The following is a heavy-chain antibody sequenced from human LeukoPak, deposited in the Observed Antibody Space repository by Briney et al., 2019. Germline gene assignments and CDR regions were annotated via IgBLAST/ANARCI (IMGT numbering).Heavy chain of an antibody. CDR3: ARELRDYGDYSPGEFDY. Sequence: GGSLRLSCAASGFTFSSYGMHWVRQAPGKGLEWVAVIWYDGSNKYYADSVKGRFTISRDNPKNTLYLQMNSLRAEDTAVYYCARELRDYGDYSPGEFDYWGQGTLVTVSS. D-gene: IGHD4-17*01. V-gene: IGHV3-33*01. J-gene: IGHJ4*02. CDR1: GFTFSSYG. CDR2: IWYDGSNK.